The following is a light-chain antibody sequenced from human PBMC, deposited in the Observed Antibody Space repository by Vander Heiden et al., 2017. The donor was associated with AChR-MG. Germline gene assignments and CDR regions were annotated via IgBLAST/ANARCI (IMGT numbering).Light chain of an antibody. CDR1: KLGDKY. CDR2: QDS. Sequence: SYELTHPPSASVAPGQTASITCSGDKLGDKYACWYQQKPGQSPVLVIYQDSKRPSGIPERFSGSNSGNTATLTISGTQAMDEADYYCQAWDSSNVVFGGGTKLTVL. CDR3: QAWDSSNVV. J-gene: IGLJ2*01. V-gene: IGLV3-1*01.